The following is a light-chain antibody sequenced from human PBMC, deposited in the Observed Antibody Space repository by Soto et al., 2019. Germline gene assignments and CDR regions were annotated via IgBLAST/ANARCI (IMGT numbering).Light chain of an antibody. CDR3: CSYAGSSTFVV. CDR1: SSDVGSYNL. V-gene: IGLV2-23*03. J-gene: IGLJ2*01. Sequence: QAVVTQPASVSGSPGQSITISCTGTSSDVGSYNLVSWYQQHPGKAPKLMIYEGSKRPSGVSNRFSGSKSGNTASLTISGLPAEDEADYYCCSYAGSSTFVVFGGGTQLTVL. CDR2: EGS.